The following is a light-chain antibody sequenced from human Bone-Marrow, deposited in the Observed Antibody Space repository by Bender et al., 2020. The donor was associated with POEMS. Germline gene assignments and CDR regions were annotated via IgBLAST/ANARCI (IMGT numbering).Light chain of an antibody. V-gene: IGLV3-21*02. CDR3: QVWDSTSDLVV. Sequence: SYVLTQPPSVSVAPGQTARITCGGNNVGSTSVHWYQQKPGQAPVLVVHDDSDRPSGIPERFSGSNSGNTATLTISRVEAGDEADYYCQVWDSTSDLVVFGGGTKLTVL. CDR1: NVGSTS. J-gene: IGLJ2*01. CDR2: DDS.